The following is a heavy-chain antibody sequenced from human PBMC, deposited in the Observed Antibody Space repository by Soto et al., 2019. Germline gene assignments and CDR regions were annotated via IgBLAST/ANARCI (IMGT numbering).Heavy chain of an antibody. CDR3: ARDGIGGWFDP. CDR2: IWYDGSNK. D-gene: IGHD1-26*01. V-gene: IGHV3-33*01. J-gene: IGHJ5*02. Sequence: QVQLVESGGGVVQPGRSLRLSCAASGFTFSSYGMHWVRQAPGKGLEWVAVIWYDGSNKYYADSVKGRFTISRDNSKNTLYLQMNSLRAEVTAVYYCARDGIGGWFDPWGQGTLVTVSS. CDR1: GFTFSSYG.